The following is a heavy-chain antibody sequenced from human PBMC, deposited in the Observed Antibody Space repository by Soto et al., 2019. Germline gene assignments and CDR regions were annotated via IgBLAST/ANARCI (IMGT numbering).Heavy chain of an antibody. J-gene: IGHJ4*02. Sequence: PGGSLRLSCAASAFTFSTSWMTWVRQAPGKGLEWVANIKQDGSAQYCVVSLKGRFSVSRDNAKNSLYLQMDGLRAVDTAMYFCGRGALKRGWSPDYLDYWGQGALVTGSS. CDR3: GRGALKRGWSPDYLDY. D-gene: IGHD6-19*01. CDR2: IKQDGSAQ. V-gene: IGHV3-7*01. CDR1: AFTFSTSW.